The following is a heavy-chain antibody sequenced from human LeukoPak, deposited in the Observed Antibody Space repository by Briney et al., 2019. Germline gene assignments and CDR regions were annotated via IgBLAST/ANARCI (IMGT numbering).Heavy chain of an antibody. CDR1: GFTFSSYA. V-gene: IGHV3-30*04. D-gene: IGHD3-10*01. J-gene: IGHJ4*02. CDR2: ISYDGSNK. CDR3: AKDPYYYGSGSYYPLD. Sequence: GGSLRLSCAASGFTFSSYAMHWVRQAPGKGLEWVAVISYDGSNKYYADSVKGRFTISRDNSKNTLYLQMNSLRAEDTAVYYCAKDPYYYGSGSYYPLDWGQGTLVTVSS.